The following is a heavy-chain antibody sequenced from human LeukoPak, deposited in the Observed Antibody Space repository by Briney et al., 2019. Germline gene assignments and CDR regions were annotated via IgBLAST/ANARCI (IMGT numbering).Heavy chain of an antibody. CDR1: GGTFSSYA. CDR2: IIPIFGTA. Sequence: ASVKVSCKASGGTFSSYAISWVRQAPGQGLEWMGGIIPIFGTANYAQKFQGRVTITTDESTSTAYMELSSLRSEDTGVYYCARDKPDIAAPDVWGKGTTVTVSS. CDR3: ARDKPDIAAPDV. J-gene: IGHJ6*04. V-gene: IGHV1-69*05. D-gene: IGHD6-13*01.